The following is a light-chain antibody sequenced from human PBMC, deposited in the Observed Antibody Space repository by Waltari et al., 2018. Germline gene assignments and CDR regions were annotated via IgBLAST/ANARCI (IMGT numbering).Light chain of an antibody. CDR3: QQYYSTPIT. CDR1: QSVLHSPNNKNY. J-gene: IGKJ5*01. Sequence: DIVMTQSPDSLAVSLGERATINCKSSQSVLHSPNNKNYLAWYQQKPGQPPNLLIFWASTLESGVPDRFNGSGSGTDFTLTISSLQAEDVAVYYCQQYYSTPITFGQGTRLEI. CDR2: WAS. V-gene: IGKV4-1*01.